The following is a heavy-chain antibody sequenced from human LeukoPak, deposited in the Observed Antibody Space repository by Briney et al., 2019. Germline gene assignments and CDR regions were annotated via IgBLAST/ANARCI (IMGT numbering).Heavy chain of an antibody. CDR1: GFTFSSYE. Sequence: GGSLRLSCAASGFTFSSYEMNWVRQAPGKGLEWVSYISSSGSTIYYADSVKGRFTISSDNAKDSLYLQMNSLRAEDTAVSYCASMITFGGVIVPPFDYWGQGTLVTVSS. CDR3: ASMITFGGVIVPPFDY. D-gene: IGHD3-16*02. V-gene: IGHV3-48*03. CDR2: ISSSGSTI. J-gene: IGHJ4*02.